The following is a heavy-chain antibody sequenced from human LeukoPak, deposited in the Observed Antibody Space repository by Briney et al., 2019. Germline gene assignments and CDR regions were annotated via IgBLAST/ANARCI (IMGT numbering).Heavy chain of an antibody. Sequence: GGSLRLSCAASGFTFSSYEMNWVRQAPGKGLEWVSCISSSGSTIYYADSVKGRFTISRDNAKNSLYLQMNSLRAEDTAVYYCARGIEWEYCGGDCSAGYFDYWGQGTLVTVSS. D-gene: IGHD2-21*02. J-gene: IGHJ4*02. CDR1: GFTFSSYE. V-gene: IGHV3-48*03. CDR3: ARGIEWEYCGGDCSAGYFDY. CDR2: ISSSGSTI.